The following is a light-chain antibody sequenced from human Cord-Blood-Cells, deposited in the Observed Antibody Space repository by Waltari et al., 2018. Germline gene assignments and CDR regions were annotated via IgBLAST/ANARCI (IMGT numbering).Light chain of an antibody. CDR2: DVS. V-gene: IGLV2-14*01. CDR3: SSYTSSSTV. J-gene: IGLJ3*02. Sequence: QSALTQPASVSGSPGQSITISCTGTSSDVGGYNYVSWYQQHPGKAPKLMIYDVSTRPSAVYNRFSGSKSCNTASLTISVLQAEDEADYYCSSYTSSSTVFGGGTKLTVL. CDR1: SSDVGGYNY.